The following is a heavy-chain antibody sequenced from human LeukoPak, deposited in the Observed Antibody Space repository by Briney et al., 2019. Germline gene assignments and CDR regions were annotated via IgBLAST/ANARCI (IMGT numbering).Heavy chain of an antibody. CDR2: ISGSGGST. Sequence: GGSLRLSCAASGFTFSSYAMSWVRQAPGKGLEWVSAISGSGGSTYYADSVKGQFTISRDNSKNTLYLQMNSLRAEDTAVYYCAKHRYYDSSGYYYSYYYYGMDVWGQGTTVTVSS. CDR3: AKHRYYDSSGYYYSYYYYGMDV. CDR1: GFTFSSYA. D-gene: IGHD3-22*01. J-gene: IGHJ6*02. V-gene: IGHV3-23*01.